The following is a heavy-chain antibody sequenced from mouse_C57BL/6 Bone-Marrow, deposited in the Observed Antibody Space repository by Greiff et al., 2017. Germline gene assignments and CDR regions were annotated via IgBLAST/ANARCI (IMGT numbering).Heavy chain of an antibody. CDR3: ARDPFYYYGTDYFDD. D-gene: IGHD1-1*01. CDR2: ISDGGSYT. V-gene: IGHV5-4*01. J-gene: IGHJ2*01. CDR1: GFTFSSYA. Sequence: EVHLVESGGGLVKPGGSLKLSCAASGFTFSSYAMSWVRQTPEKRLEWVATISDGGSYTYYPDNVKGRFTISRDNAKNNLYLQMSHLKSEDTAMYYCARDPFYYYGTDYFDDWGQGTTLTVSS.